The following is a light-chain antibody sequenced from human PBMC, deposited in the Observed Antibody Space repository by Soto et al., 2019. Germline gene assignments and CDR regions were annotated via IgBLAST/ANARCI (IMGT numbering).Light chain of an antibody. CDR1: QSLSNN. Sequence: EIVMTQSPATLSVSPGERATLSCRASQSLSNNLAWYQQKPGQATRLLIYGASTRATGIPARFSGSGSGTEFTLTISSLQSGDFSVYYCQQYNYWPPYTFGQGTKVEI. CDR2: GAS. V-gene: IGKV3-15*01. J-gene: IGKJ2*01. CDR3: QQYNYWPPYT.